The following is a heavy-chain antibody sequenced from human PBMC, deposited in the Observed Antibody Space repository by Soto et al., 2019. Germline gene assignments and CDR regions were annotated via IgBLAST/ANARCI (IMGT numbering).Heavy chain of an antibody. CDR2: IRRKANSYAT. V-gene: IGHV3-73*01. CDR3: TCLGTEAAGR. CDR1: GFTFSGSA. J-gene: IGHJ4*02. Sequence: LLLSWAASGFTFSGSAMHWVRQASGKGLEWVGRIRRKANSYATSYAASGKGRFTISSDDSQNTAYLKINSLKTEETAVYYCTCLGTEAAGRWGKGKMVSVSS. D-gene: IGHD6-13*01.